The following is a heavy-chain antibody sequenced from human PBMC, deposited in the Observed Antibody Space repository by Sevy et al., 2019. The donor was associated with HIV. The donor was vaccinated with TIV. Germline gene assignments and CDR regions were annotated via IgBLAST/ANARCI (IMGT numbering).Heavy chain of an antibody. Sequence: SQTLSLTCAISGDSVSSNSAAWNWIRQSPSRGLEWLGRTYYRSKWYNDYAVSVKIRITINPDTSKNQFSLQLNSVTPEDTAVYYCARNPPYCSSTSCHFDYWGQGTLVTVSS. D-gene: IGHD2-2*01. V-gene: IGHV6-1*01. CDR3: ARNPPYCSSTSCHFDY. CDR1: GDSVSSNSAA. CDR2: TYYRSKWYN. J-gene: IGHJ4*02.